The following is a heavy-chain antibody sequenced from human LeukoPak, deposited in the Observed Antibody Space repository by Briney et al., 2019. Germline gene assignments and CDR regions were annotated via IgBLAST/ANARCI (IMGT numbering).Heavy chain of an antibody. CDR2: INHSGST. CDR3: ARGGKYHDFWSGYLSMTSRVWGHYMDV. J-gene: IGHJ6*03. D-gene: IGHD3-3*01. Sequence: PSETLSLTCAVYGGSFSGYYWSWIRQPPGKGLEWIGEINHSGSTNYSPSLKSRVTISVDTSKNQFSLKLSSVTAADTAVYYCARGGKYHDFWSGYLSMTSRVWGHYMDVWGKGTTVTVSS. V-gene: IGHV4-34*01. CDR1: GGSFSGYY.